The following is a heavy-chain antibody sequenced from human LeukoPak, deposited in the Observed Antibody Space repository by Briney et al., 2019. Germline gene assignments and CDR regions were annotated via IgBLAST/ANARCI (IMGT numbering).Heavy chain of an antibody. D-gene: IGHD6-19*01. Sequence: ASVKVSCKASGYTFTGYYMHWVRQAPGQGLEWMGRINPNSGGTNYAQKFQGRVTMTRDTSISTAYMELSRLRSDDTAVYYGARVKAVAGTRGAFDIWGQGTMVTVSS. CDR2: INPNSGGT. CDR1: GYTFTGYY. V-gene: IGHV1-2*06. J-gene: IGHJ3*02. CDR3: ARVKAVAGTRGAFDI.